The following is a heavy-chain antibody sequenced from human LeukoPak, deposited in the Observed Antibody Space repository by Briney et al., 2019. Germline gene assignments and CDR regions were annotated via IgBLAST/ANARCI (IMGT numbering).Heavy chain of an antibody. CDR1: GFTFSSYA. CDR3: ATSVEMATIGAFDI. Sequence: GGSLRLSCAASGFTFSSYAMHWVRQAPGKGLEWVAVISYDGSNKYYADSVKGRFTISRDNSENTLYLQMNSLRAEDTAVYYCATSVEMATIGAFDIWGQGTMVTVSS. D-gene: IGHD5-24*01. V-gene: IGHV3-30-3*01. CDR2: ISYDGSNK. J-gene: IGHJ3*02.